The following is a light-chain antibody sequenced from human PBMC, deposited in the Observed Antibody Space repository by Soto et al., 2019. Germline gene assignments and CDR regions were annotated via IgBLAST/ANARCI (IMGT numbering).Light chain of an antibody. CDR3: CSYAGSYVYV. CDR1: SSDVGGYNL. Sequence: QSALTQPASVSGSPGQSITISCTGTSSDVGGYNLVSWYQQHPGKAPKLMIYEVTNRPSGVSDRFSASKSGNTASLTISGLQAEDEADYYCCSYAGSYVYVFGTGTKLTVL. J-gene: IGLJ1*01. V-gene: IGLV2-14*01. CDR2: EVT.